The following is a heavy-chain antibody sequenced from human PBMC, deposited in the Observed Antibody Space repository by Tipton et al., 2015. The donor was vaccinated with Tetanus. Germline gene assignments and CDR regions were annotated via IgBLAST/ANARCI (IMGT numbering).Heavy chain of an antibody. Sequence: TLSLTCTVSGGSVSSGSYYWSWIRQPPGKGLEWIGYIYYSGSTNYNPSLKSRVTISVDTSKNQFSLKLSSVTAADTAVYYCARRPYDSSGYYDNWFDPWGQRTLVTVSS. V-gene: IGHV4-61*01. D-gene: IGHD3-22*01. J-gene: IGHJ5*02. CDR1: GGSVSSGSYY. CDR3: ARRPYDSSGYYDNWFDP. CDR2: IYYSGST.